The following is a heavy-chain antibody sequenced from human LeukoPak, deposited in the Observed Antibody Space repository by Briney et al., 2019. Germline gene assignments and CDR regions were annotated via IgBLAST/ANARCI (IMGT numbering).Heavy chain of an antibody. CDR3: ARTGSGGDLDI. D-gene: IGHD2-15*01. V-gene: IGHV3-23*01. J-gene: IGHJ3*02. Sequence: PGGSLRLSCAASGLTFSRYAMSWVRQAPGKGLEWVSGVSTSGGSTYYADSVKGRFTISRDNAKSTVYLQMNSLRAEDTAVYYCARTGSGGDLDIWGQGTMVTVSS. CDR2: VSTSGGST. CDR1: GLTFSRYA.